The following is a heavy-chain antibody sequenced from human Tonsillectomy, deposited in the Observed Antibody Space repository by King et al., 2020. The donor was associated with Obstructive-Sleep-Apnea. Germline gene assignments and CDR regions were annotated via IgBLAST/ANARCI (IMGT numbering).Heavy chain of an antibody. CDR1: GFTFSSYS. CDR3: AREGGYCSSTSCSATEPIDY. D-gene: IGHD2-2*01. V-gene: IGHV3-21*01. CDR2: ISSSSSYI. J-gene: IGHJ4*01. Sequence: VQLVESGGGLVKPGGSLRLSCAASGFTFSSYSMNWVRQAPGKGLEWVSSISSSSSYIYYADSVKGRFTISRDNAKNSLYLQMNSLRAEDTAVYYCAREGGYCSSTSCSATEPIDYWGHGTLVTVSS.